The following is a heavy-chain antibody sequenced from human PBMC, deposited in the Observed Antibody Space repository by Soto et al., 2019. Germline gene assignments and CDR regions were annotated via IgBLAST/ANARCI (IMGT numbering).Heavy chain of an antibody. Sequence: EVLLVESGGGLVQPGGSLRLSRAASGFTFSDHYMDWVRQAPGKGLEWIGRIRNKGNSYTTEYAASVKGRFTISRDDSQNSLYLQMNSLKTEDTAVYYCAKDLGFYSSTWHYFDYWGQGTLVTVSS. CDR1: GFTFSDHY. CDR3: AKDLGFYSSTWHYFDY. V-gene: IGHV3-72*01. J-gene: IGHJ4*02. CDR2: IRNKGNSYTT. D-gene: IGHD6-13*01.